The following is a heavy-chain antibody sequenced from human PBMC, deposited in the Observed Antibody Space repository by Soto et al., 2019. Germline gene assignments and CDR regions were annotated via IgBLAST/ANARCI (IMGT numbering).Heavy chain of an antibody. D-gene: IGHD1-26*01. V-gene: IGHV4-34*01. J-gene: IGHJ6*02. CDR2: INHSGST. CDR1: GGSFSGYY. CDR3: ARARLGGSYFYYYYGMDV. Sequence: PSETLSLTCAVYGGSFSGYYWSWIRQPPGKGLEWIGEINHSGSTNYNPSLKSRVTISVDTSKNQFSLKLSSVTAADTAVYYCARARLGGSYFYYYYGMDVWGQGTTVTVSS.